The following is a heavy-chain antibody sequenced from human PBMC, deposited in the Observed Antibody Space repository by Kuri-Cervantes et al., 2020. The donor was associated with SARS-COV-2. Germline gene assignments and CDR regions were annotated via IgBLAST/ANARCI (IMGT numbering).Heavy chain of an antibody. CDR1: GFTFSDYY. CDR3: ASPGGIVSGPGAFDI. J-gene: IGHJ3*02. D-gene: IGHD3-10*01. V-gene: IGHV3-11*04. CDR2: ISSSGSTI. Sequence: GGSLRLSCAASGFTFSDYYMSWIRQAPGKGLEWASYISSSGSTIYYADSVKGRFTISRDNAKNSLNLQMNSLRAEDTAVYYCASPGGIVSGPGAFDIWGQGTMVTVSS.